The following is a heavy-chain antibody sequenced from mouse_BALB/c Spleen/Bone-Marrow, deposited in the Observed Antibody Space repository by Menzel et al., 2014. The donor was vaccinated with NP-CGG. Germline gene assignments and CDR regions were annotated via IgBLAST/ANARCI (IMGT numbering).Heavy chain of an antibody. D-gene: IGHD1-1*01. Sequence: QVQLQQSGPGLVAPSQSLSITCTVSGFSLTSYGVHWVRQPPGKGLEWLGVIWAGGSTNYNSALMSRLSISKDSSKSQVFLKMNSLQTDDTAMYYCARAPLLRYHYAMDYWGQGTSVTVSS. V-gene: IGHV2-9*02. CDR2: IWAGGST. CDR1: GFSLTSYG. J-gene: IGHJ4*01. CDR3: ARAPLLRYHYAMDY.